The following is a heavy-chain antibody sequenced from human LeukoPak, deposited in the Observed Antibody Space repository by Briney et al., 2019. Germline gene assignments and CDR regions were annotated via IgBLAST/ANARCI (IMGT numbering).Heavy chain of an antibody. V-gene: IGHV4-59*10. Sequence: SETLSLTCAVYGGSFSGYYWSWIRQPAGKGLEWIGRIYTSGSTNYNPSLKSRVTISVDTSKNQFSLKLSSVTAADTAVYYCARVGSSGVRYWGQGTLVTVSS. CDR1: GGSFSGYY. J-gene: IGHJ4*02. CDR2: IYTSGST. D-gene: IGHD6-19*01. CDR3: ARVGSSGVRY.